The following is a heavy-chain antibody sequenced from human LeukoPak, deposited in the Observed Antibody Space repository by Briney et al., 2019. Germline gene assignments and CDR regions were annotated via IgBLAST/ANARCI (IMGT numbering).Heavy chain of an antibody. D-gene: IGHD1-26*01. Sequence: SETLSLTCAVYGGSFSGYYWSWIRQPPGKGLEWIGEINHSGSTNYNPSLKSRVTISVDTSKNQFSLKLSSVTAADTAVYYCARGCSGSYYDVLGYYYYYYMEVWGKGTTVTVSS. CDR2: INHSGST. J-gene: IGHJ6*03. CDR1: GGSFSGYY. CDR3: ARGCSGSYYDVLGYYYYYYMEV. V-gene: IGHV4-34*01.